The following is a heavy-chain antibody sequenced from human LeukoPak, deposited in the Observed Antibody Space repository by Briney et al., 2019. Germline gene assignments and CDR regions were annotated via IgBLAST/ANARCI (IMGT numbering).Heavy chain of an antibody. J-gene: IGHJ4*02. V-gene: IGHV4-39*02. Sequence: SETLSLTCTVSGGSISSSSYYWGWIRQPPGKGLEWIGSIYYSGSTYYNPSLKSRVTISVDTSKNQFSLKLSSVTAADTAVYYCARESRDYYDSSGYQNYFDYWGQGTLVTVSS. CDR2: IYYSGST. D-gene: IGHD3-22*01. CDR3: ARESRDYYDSSGYQNYFDY. CDR1: GGSISSSSYY.